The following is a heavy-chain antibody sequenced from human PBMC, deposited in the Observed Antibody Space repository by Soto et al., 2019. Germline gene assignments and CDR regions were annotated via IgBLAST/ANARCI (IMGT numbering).Heavy chain of an antibody. V-gene: IGHV3-30*18. D-gene: IGHD1-26*01. J-gene: IGHJ4*02. CDR1: GFTFSSYG. CDR2: ISYDGSNK. Sequence: QVQLVESGGGVVQPGRSLRLSCAASGFTFSSYGMHWVRQAPGKGLEWVAVISYDGSNKYYADSVKGRFTISRDNSKNTLYLEMNSLRAEDTAVYYCAKDGRGGDNFDYWGQGTLVTVSS. CDR3: AKDGRGGDNFDY.